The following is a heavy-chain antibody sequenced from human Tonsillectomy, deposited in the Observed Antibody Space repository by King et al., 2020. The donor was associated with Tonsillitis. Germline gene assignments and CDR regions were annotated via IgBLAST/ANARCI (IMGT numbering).Heavy chain of an antibody. J-gene: IGHJ3*02. V-gene: IGHV3-7*03. Sequence: VQLVESGGGVVQPGGSLRLSCAASGFTFSSYWMSWVRQAPGKGLEWGAYIKQDGSEKYYVDSVKGRFTISRDNAKNSLYLQMNSLRAADTAVYYCAGRGYSYGYGAFDIWGQGTMVTVSS. D-gene: IGHD5-18*01. CDR1: GFTFSSYW. CDR3: AGRGYSYGYGAFDI. CDR2: IKQDGSEK.